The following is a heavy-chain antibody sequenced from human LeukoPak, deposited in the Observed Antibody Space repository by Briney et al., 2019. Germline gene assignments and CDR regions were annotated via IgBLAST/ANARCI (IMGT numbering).Heavy chain of an antibody. J-gene: IGHJ4*02. D-gene: IGHD3-10*01. Sequence: GGSLRLSCAASGFTFSSYAMSWVRQAPGKGLEWVSAISGSGGSTYYADSVKGRFTISRDNSKNTLYLQMNSLRAEDTAVYYCAKDHLWFGELGNTWDIDYWGQGTLVTISS. V-gene: IGHV3-23*01. CDR2: ISGSGGST. CDR1: GFTFSSYA. CDR3: AKDHLWFGELGNTWDIDY.